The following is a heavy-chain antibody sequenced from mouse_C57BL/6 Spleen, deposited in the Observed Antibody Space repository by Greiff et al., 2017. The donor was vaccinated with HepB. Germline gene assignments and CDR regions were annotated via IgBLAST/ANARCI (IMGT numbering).Heavy chain of an antibody. CDR2: IRSKSNNYAT. CDR3: VRLYYGPYYAMDY. V-gene: IGHV10-1*01. D-gene: IGHD2-1*01. CDR1: GFSFNTYA. J-gene: IGHJ4*01. Sequence: EVKVVESGGGLVQPKGSLKLSCAASGFSFNTYAMNWVRQAPGKGLEWVARIRSKSNNYATYYADSVKDRFTISRDDSESMLYLQMNNLKTEDTAMYYCVRLYYGPYYAMDYWGQGTSVTVSS.